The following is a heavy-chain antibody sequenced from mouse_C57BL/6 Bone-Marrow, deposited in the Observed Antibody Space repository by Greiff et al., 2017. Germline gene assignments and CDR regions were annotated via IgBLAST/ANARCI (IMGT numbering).Heavy chain of an antibody. Sequence: QVQLQQPGAELVKPGASVKLSCKASGYTFTSYWMHWVKQRPGQGLEWIGMIHPTSGSTNYNEKFKSKATLTVDKSSSTAYMQLSSLTSEDSAVYYCARGDYYGSSCFFAYWGQGTLVTVSA. V-gene: IGHV1-64*01. CDR3: ARGDYYGSSCFFAY. CDR2: IHPTSGST. J-gene: IGHJ3*01. CDR1: GYTFTSYW. D-gene: IGHD1-1*01.